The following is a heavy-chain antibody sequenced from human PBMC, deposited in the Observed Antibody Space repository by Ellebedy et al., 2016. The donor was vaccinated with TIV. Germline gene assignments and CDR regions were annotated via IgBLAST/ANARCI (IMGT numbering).Heavy chain of an antibody. Sequence: GGSLRLSXAASGFTFSSYGMHWVRQAPGKGLEWVAVISYDGSNKYYADSVKGRFTISRDNSKNTLYLQMNSLRAEDTAVYYCARNWLVVAATLTGADYWGQGTLVTVSS. CDR1: GFTFSSYG. CDR3: ARNWLVVAATLTGADY. D-gene: IGHD2-15*01. J-gene: IGHJ4*02. CDR2: ISYDGSNK. V-gene: IGHV3-30*03.